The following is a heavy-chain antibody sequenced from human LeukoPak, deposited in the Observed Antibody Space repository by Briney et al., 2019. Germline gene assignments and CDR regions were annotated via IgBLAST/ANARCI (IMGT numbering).Heavy chain of an antibody. J-gene: IGHJ4*02. D-gene: IGHD5-18*01. V-gene: IGHV1-24*01. CDR3: ATVGYSYGAFDY. Sequence: ASVKVSCKVSGYTLSEISMYWVRQAPGHGLGWMGGIDREDGQTIYAQKFQGRVTMTEDTSTDTAYMDVSRLTSEDTAFYYCATVGYSYGAFDYWGQGTLVTVSS. CDR1: GYTLSEIS. CDR2: IDREDGQT.